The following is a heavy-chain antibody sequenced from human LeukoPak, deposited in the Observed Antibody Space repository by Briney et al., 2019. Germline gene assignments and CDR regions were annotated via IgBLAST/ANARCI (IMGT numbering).Heavy chain of an antibody. J-gene: IGHJ5*02. CDR2: IDKKDNFYAT. CDR1: GFTFSGSA. Sequence: PGGSLKLSCAAPGFTFSGSAIHWVRQSSGKGLEWVGHIDKKDNFYATTSAASVTGRFTTSRDDSKNTAYLQMNSLKTEDTALYYCTRDSGTYNWLDPWGQGTLVTVSS. CDR3: TRDSGTYNWLDP. V-gene: IGHV3-73*01. D-gene: IGHD1-26*01.